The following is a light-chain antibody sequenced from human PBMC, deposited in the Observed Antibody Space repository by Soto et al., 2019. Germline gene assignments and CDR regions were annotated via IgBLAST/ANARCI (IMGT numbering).Light chain of an antibody. CDR1: QSVSSY. CDR3: QQRSNWPPS. CDR2: DAS. V-gene: IGKV3-11*01. Sequence: EIVLTQSPATLSLSPGERATLSCRASQSVSSYLAWYQQKPGQAPRLLIYDASNRATGSPARFSGSGSGTDLTLTISSLEPEDFAVYYCQQRSNWPPSFGGGTKVDIK. J-gene: IGKJ4*01.